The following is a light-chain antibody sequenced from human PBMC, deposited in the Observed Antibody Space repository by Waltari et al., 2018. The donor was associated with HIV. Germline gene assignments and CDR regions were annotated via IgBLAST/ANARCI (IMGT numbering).Light chain of an antibody. CDR3: LTYVSDSGTWK. CDR2: DVS. Sequence: QSPPTPPASVTVSPGQSVTITCTATNLTVRHYIPFSRYQQPPGTAPKLLIYDVSKRPSGVSSRFSGSKSGYWASLTISGLLAEDESYYFCLTYVSDSGTWKFGGGTYLTV. J-gene: IGLJ3*02. CDR1: NLTVRHYIP. V-gene: IGLV2-23*02.